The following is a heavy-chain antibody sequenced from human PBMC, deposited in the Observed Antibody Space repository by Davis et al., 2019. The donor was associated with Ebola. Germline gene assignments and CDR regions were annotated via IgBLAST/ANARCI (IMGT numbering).Heavy chain of an antibody. D-gene: IGHD3-3*01. CDR2: ISSSSSYI. V-gene: IGHV3-21*04. Sequence: PGGSLRLSCAASGFTFSSYSMNWVRQAPGKGLEWVSSISSSSSYIYYADSVKGRFTISRDNAKNSLYLQMNSLGAEDTAVYYCARRFQLTIFGVVTRSYGMDVWGQGTTVTVSS. CDR3: ARRFQLTIFGVVTRSYGMDV. J-gene: IGHJ6*02. CDR1: GFTFSSYS.